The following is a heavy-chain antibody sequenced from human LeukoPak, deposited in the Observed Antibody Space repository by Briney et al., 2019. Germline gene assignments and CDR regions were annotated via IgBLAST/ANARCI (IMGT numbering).Heavy chain of an antibody. Sequence: GGSLRLSCVASGFTFSAYAMSWVRQAPGKGVEWVSGISASGSSTYYADSVEGRFTISRDNSKNTLYLQMNSLRAEDMALYYCVKDIGSGSYRCGGYFDYWGQGTLVTVSS. D-gene: IGHD1-26*01. CDR2: ISASGSST. V-gene: IGHV3-23*01. J-gene: IGHJ4*02. CDR3: VKDIGSGSYRCGGYFDY. CDR1: GFTFSAYA.